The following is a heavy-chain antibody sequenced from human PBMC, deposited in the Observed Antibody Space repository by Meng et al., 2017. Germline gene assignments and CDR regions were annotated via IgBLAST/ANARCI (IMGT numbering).Heavy chain of an antibody. V-gene: IGHV3-11*01. CDR3: ARHRYIAAEIDY. CDR2: ISSSGSTI. CDR1: GFTFSDYY. Sequence: GESLKISCAASGFTFSDYYMSWIRQAPGKGLEWVSYISSSGSTIYYADSVKGRFTISRDNAKNSLYLQMNSLRAEDTAVYYCARHRYIAAEIDYWGQGTLVTVSS. D-gene: IGHD6-13*01. J-gene: IGHJ4*02.